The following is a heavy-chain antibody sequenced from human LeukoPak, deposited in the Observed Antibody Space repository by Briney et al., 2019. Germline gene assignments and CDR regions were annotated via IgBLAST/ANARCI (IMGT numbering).Heavy chain of an antibody. J-gene: IGHJ3*02. Sequence: GGSLRLSCTASGFTFGDYAMSWVRQAPGKGLEWVGFIRSKAYGGTTEYAASVKGRFTISRDDSKSIAYLQMNSLKTEDTAVYYCTRGVGRFLEWSAEGDAFDIWGQGTMVTVSS. CDR2: IRSKAYGGTT. D-gene: IGHD3-3*01. V-gene: IGHV3-49*04. CDR1: GFTFGDYA. CDR3: TRGVGRFLEWSAEGDAFDI.